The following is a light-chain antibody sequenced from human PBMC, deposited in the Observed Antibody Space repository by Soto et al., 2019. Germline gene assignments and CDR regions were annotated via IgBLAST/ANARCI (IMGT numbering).Light chain of an antibody. CDR2: GAS. CDR1: QSVTTQ. Sequence: EIVLAQSPGTLCLSPGGRATLSCRASQSVTTQLAWYQQKPGQAPRLLIYGASSRATGIPDRFSGSGSGTDFTLTISRLEPEDFAVYYCQQYGSSPITFGQGTKVDIK. CDR3: QQYGSSPIT. J-gene: IGKJ1*01. V-gene: IGKV3-20*01.